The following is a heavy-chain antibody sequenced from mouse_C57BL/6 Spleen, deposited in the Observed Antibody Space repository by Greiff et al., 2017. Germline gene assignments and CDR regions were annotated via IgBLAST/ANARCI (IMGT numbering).Heavy chain of an antibody. CDR3: ARRGTAQALFDY. CDR2: IDPSDSYT. V-gene: IGHV1-69*01. CDR1: GYTFTSYW. D-gene: IGHD3-2*02. J-gene: IGHJ2*01. Sequence: QVQLQQSGAELVMPGASVKLSCKASGYTFTSYWMHWVKQRPGQGLEWIGEIDPSDSYTNYNQKFKGKSTLTVDKSSSTAYMQLSSLTSEDSAVYYCARRGTAQALFDYWGQGTTLTVSS.